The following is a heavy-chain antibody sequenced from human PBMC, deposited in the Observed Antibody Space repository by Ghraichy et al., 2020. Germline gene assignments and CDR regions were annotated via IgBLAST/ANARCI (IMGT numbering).Heavy chain of an antibody. CDR2: ISGSGEKT. Sequence: GESLRLSCAASGFTFTSFAMRWVRQAPGKGLEWVSSISGSGEKTYYADSVRGRLTISRDNSKNTVYLQMDSLRAEDTAVYYCAKGGTVRGIQYYNGMDVWGQGTTVTVSS. J-gene: IGHJ6*02. D-gene: IGHD3-10*01. V-gene: IGHV3-23*01. CDR1: GFTFTSFA. CDR3: AKGGTVRGIQYYNGMDV.